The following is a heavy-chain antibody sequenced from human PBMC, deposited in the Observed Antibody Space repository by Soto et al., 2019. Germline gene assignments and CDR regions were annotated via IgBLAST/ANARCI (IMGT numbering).Heavy chain of an antibody. D-gene: IGHD5-18*01. V-gene: IGHV3-9*01. CDR1: GFTFDDYA. CDR2: ISWNSGSI. Sequence: GGSLRLSCAASGFTFDDYAMHWVRQAPGKGLEWVSGISWNSGSIAQADSVKGRFTISRDNAKNSLYLQMNSLRPEDTALYYCAKHDTYGYAGYWGQGTLVTVSS. J-gene: IGHJ4*02. CDR3: AKHDTYGYAGY.